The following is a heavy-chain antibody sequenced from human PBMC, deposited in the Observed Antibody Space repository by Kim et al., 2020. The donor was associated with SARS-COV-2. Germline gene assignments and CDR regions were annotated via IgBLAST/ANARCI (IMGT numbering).Heavy chain of an antibody. CDR2: ISGSGRNT. CDR1: GFTFSNLA. J-gene: IGHJ4*02. Sequence: GGSLRLSCAASGFTFSNLAMSWVRQAPGKGLEWVSTISGSGRNTYYPDSVKGRFTISRDDSKKTLDLQMNSLRAEDTAVYYCAKVGTSWQTLYYFDSWGQGTLVTVAS. V-gene: IGHV3-23*01. CDR3: AKVGTSWQTLYYFDS. D-gene: IGHD6-13*01.